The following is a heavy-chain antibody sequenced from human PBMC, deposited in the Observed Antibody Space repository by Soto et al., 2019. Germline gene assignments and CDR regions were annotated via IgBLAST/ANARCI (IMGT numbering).Heavy chain of an antibody. CDR3: ASTYYYGSGSYYNVNYYGMDV. V-gene: IGHV4-39*01. Sequence: PSETLSLTCTVSGGSISSSSYYWGWIRQPPGKGLEWIGSIYYSGSTYYNPSLKSRVTISVDTSKNQFSLKLSSVTAADTAVYYCASTYYYGSGSYYNVNYYGMDVWGQGTTVTVSS. CDR2: IYYSGST. CDR1: GGSISSSSYY. J-gene: IGHJ6*02. D-gene: IGHD3-10*01.